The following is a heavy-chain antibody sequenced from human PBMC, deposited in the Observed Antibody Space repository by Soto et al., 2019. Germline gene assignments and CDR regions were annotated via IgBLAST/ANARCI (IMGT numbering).Heavy chain of an antibody. CDR3: ATSSPYMVVGTAAGHQYYYVMDV. J-gene: IGHJ6*02. V-gene: IGHV1-69*01. Sequence: QVQLVQSGAEVKKPGSSVKVSCKASGGTFSSYAISWLRQAPGQGLEWMGGIIPVFGTTNYDQKLQGRVTITADGSTTLAYMELRSLRSADTAVYYCATSSPYMVVGTAAGHQYYYVMDVWGPGTTVSVSS. CDR2: IIPVFGTT. CDR1: GGTFSSYA. D-gene: IGHD2-2*01.